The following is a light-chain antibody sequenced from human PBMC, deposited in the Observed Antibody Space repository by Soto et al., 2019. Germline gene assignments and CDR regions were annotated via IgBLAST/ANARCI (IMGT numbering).Light chain of an antibody. CDR3: NSYTNSSAVV. CDR1: RDDIGAYDY. CDR2: EVT. Sequence: ALTQPASVSGSPVQSITISCAGTRDDIGAYDYVSWYQQHPGNAPKLLVYEVTNRPSGVSDRFSVSKSGNTASLTISGLQAEDEADYYCNSYTNSSAVVFGGGTKVTV. V-gene: IGLV2-14*01. J-gene: IGLJ2*01.